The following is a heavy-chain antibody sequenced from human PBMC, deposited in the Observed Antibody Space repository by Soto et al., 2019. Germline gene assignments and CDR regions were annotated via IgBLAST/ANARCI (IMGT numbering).Heavy chain of an antibody. D-gene: IGHD3-22*01. CDR2: IYYSGST. CDR3: VKQIYDSRGRNWFDP. J-gene: IGHJ5*02. CDR1: GGSISSYY. V-gene: IGHV4-59*01. Sequence: SETLSLTCTVSGGSISSYYWSWIRQPPGKGLEWIGYIYYSGSTNYNPSLKSRVTISVDTSKNQFSLKLSSVTAADTAVYYCVKQIYDSRGRNWFDPWGQGTLVTVSS.